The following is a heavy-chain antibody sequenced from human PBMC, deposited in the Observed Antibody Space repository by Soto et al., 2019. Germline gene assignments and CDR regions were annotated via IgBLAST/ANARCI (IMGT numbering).Heavy chain of an antibody. CDR2: INPNGGWA. CDR3: VGEGGYYSKIFDY. J-gene: IGHJ4*02. CDR1: GYTLASYY. V-gene: IGHV1-46*01. D-gene: IGHD2-8*01. Sequence: QVQLVQSGAEVKEPGASVKVSCKASGYTLASYYMNWVRQAPGQGLEWMGLINPNGGWAPYAQRFQGRRSVTRNTSTSTIYMELSSLRSEDTAVYDCVGEGGYYSKIFDYWGKGTLVTVSS.